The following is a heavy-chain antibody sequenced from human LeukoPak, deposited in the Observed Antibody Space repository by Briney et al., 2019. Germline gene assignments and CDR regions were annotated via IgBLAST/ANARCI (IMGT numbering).Heavy chain of an antibody. V-gene: IGHV1-8*03. Sequence: ASVKVSCKASGYTFTGYYMHWVRQATGQGLEWMGWMNPNSGNTGYAQKFQGRVTITRNTSISTAYMELSSLRSEDTAVYYCARRGRGRSSDYWGQGTLVTVSS. D-gene: IGHD3-10*01. CDR1: GYTFTGYY. CDR3: ARRGRGRSSDY. J-gene: IGHJ4*02. CDR2: MNPNSGNT.